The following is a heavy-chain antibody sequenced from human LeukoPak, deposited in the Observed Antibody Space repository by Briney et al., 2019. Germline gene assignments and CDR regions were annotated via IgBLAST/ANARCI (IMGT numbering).Heavy chain of an antibody. CDR1: GFTFSSYW. CDR2: IKQDGSEK. CDR3: ASSEEAYCSSTSCQAGDY. D-gene: IGHD2-2*01. J-gene: IGHJ4*02. Sequence: GGSLRLSCAASGFTFSSYWMSWVRQAPGKGLEWVANIKQDGSEKYYVDSVKGRFTISRDNAKNSLYLQMNSLRAEDTAVYYCASSEEAYCSSTSCQAGDYWGQGTLVTVSS. V-gene: IGHV3-7*01.